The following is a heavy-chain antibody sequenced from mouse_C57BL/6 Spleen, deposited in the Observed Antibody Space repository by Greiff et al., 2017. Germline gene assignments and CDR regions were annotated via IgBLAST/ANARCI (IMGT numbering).Heavy chain of an antibody. CDR3: TTIRCGSSYWYFDV. Sequence: EVKLQESGAELVRPGASVKLSCTASGFNIKDYYMHWVKQRPEQGLEWIGRIDPEDGDTEYAPKFQGKATMTADTSSNTAYLQLSSLTSEDTAVYYCTTIRCGSSYWYFDVWGTGTTVTVSS. CDR1: GFNIKDYY. J-gene: IGHJ1*03. V-gene: IGHV14-1*01. CDR2: IDPEDGDT. D-gene: IGHD1-1*01.